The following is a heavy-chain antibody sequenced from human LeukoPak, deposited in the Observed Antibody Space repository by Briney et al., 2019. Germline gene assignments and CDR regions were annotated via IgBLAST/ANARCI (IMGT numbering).Heavy chain of an antibody. V-gene: IGHV4-59*08. CDR3: ARGVSYYDSSGYYNEYFQH. CDR2: MFYSGST. CDR1: GGSISSDY. Sequence: SETLSVTCTVSGGSISSDYWSWIRQPPGKGLEWIGYMFYSGSTNYNPSLKSRVTISVDTSKSQFSLRLSSVTAADTAVYYCARGVSYYDSSGYYNEYFQHWGQGTLVTVSS. D-gene: IGHD3-22*01. J-gene: IGHJ1*01.